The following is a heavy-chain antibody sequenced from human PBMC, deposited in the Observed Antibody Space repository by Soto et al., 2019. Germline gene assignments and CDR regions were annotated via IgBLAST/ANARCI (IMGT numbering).Heavy chain of an antibody. Sequence: LGESLKISCKGSGYSFTSYWIGWVRQMPGKGLEWMGIIYPGDSDTRYSPSFQGQVTISADKSISTAYLQWSSLKASDTAMYYWATSPAVRYYGSGSYRHYYYYMDVWGKGTTVTVSS. CDR2: IYPGDSDT. D-gene: IGHD3-10*01. V-gene: IGHV5-51*01. J-gene: IGHJ6*03. CDR3: ATSPAVRYYGSGSYRHYYYYMDV. CDR1: GYSFTSYW.